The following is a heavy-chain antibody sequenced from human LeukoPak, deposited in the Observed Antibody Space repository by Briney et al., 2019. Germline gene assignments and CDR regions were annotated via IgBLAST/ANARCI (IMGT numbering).Heavy chain of an antibody. CDR3: ARVMVRGVPNWFDP. Sequence: PGGSLRLSCAASGFTFSSYEMNWVRQAPGKGLEWVSYISSSGSTIHYADSVKGRFTISRDNAKNSLYLQMNSLRAEDTAVYYCARVMVRGVPNWFDPWGQGTLVTVSS. J-gene: IGHJ5*02. V-gene: IGHV3-48*03. D-gene: IGHD3-10*01. CDR1: GFTFSSYE. CDR2: ISSSGSTI.